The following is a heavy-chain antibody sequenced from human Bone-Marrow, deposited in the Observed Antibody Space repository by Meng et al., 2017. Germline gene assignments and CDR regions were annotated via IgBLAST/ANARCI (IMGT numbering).Heavy chain of an antibody. Sequence: QVEESGQGLVKPSETLSLFCSVSGGSISGRSYYWGWIRQPPGKGLEWIGTIYYSGSTYYNPSLNSRVTISVDTSKSQFSLKLNSVTAADTALYYCVTSNALPALNWFDPWGRGTLVTVSS. J-gene: IGHJ5*02. D-gene: IGHD1-1*01. CDR1: GGSISGRSYY. V-gene: IGHV4-39*07. CDR3: VTSNALPALNWFDP. CDR2: IYYSGST.